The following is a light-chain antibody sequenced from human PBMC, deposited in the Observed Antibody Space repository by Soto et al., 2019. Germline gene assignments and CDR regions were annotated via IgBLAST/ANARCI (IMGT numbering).Light chain of an antibody. V-gene: IGLV1-44*01. CDR1: SSNIGSNT. CDR2: SNN. CDR3: TSYAGSYNRV. Sequence: QSVLTQPPSASGTPGQRVTISCSGSSSNIGSNTVNWYQQLPGTAPKLLIYSNNQRPSGVPDRFSGSKSGNSASLTICGLQAEDEADYYCTSYAGSYNRVFGTGTKVTVL. J-gene: IGLJ1*01.